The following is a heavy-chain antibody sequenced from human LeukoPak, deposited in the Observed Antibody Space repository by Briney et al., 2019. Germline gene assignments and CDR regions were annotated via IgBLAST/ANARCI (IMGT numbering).Heavy chain of an antibody. J-gene: IGHJ3*01. V-gene: IGHV4-34*01. D-gene: IGHD3-22*01. CDR1: GGSFSGYY. Sequence: SETLSLTCAVYGGSFSGYYWSWIRQPPGKGLEWIGEINHSGSTNYNPSLKSRVTTSVDTSKNQFSLKLSSVTAADTAVYYCAARQTTYYYDSSFSWGQGTMVTVSS. CDR2: INHSGST. CDR3: AARQTTYYYDSSFS.